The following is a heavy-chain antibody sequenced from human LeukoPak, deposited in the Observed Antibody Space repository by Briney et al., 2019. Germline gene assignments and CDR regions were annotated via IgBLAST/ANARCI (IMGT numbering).Heavy chain of an antibody. D-gene: IGHD3-10*01. V-gene: IGHV4-30-4*01. CDR2: IYYSGST. Sequence: SETLSLTCTVSGGSISSGDYYWSWIRQPPGKGLEWIGYIYYSGSTYYNPSLKSRVTIPVDTSKNQFSLKLSSVTAADTAVYYCASNMVRGVTVDYWGQGTLVTVSS. CDR3: ASNMVRGVTVDY. J-gene: IGHJ4*02. CDR1: GGSISSGDYY.